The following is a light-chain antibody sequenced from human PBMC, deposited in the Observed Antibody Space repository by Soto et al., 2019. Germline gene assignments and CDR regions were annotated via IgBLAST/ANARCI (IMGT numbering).Light chain of an antibody. CDR2: DIT. J-gene: IGLJ1*01. CDR3: CSYGGSFYV. Sequence: QSALTQPRSVSGTPVQSVTISCTGTSSDVGGDNYVSWYQQHPGKAPKLMIYDITKRPSGVPDRFSGSKSGNTASLTISGLQAEDEADYYCCSYGGSFYVFGTGTKLTVL. CDR1: SSDVGGDNY. V-gene: IGLV2-11*01.